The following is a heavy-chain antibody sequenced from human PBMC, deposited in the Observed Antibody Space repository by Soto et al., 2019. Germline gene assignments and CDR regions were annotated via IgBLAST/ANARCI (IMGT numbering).Heavy chain of an antibody. CDR2: ISSTTNYI. J-gene: IGHJ4*02. Sequence: LRISCAASGFTFTRYSMNWVRQAPGKGLEWVSSISSTTNYIYYGDSMKGRFTISRDNAKNSLYLEMNSLRAEDTAVYYCARESEDLTSNFDYWGQGTLVSVSS. CDR3: ARESEDLTSNFDY. V-gene: IGHV3-21*06. CDR1: GFTFTRYS.